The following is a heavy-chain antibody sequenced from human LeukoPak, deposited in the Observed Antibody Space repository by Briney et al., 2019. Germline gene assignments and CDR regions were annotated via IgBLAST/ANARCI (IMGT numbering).Heavy chain of an antibody. J-gene: IGHJ4*02. CDR2: ISSSSSYI. V-gene: IGHV3-21*01. CDR3: ARDRSYGDYSPYYFDY. CDR1: GFTFSSYS. Sequence: PGGSLRLSCAASGFTFSSYSMNWVRQAPGKGLEWVSSISSSSSYIYYADSVKGRFTISRDNAKNSLYLQMNSLRAEDTAVYYCARDRSYGDYSPYYFDYWGQGTLVTVSS. D-gene: IGHD4-17*01.